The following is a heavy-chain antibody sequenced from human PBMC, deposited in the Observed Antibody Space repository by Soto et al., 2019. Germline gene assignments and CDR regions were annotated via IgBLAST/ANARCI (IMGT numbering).Heavy chain of an antibody. CDR2: IYYSGST. CDR3: ARVRGCSGGSCRTVRLYYFDY. D-gene: IGHD2-15*01. Sequence: PSETLSLTCTVSGGSISSGGYYWSWIRQHPGKGLEWIGYIYYSGSTYYNPSLKSRVTISVDTSKNQFSLKLSSVTAADTAVYYCARVRGCSGGSCRTVRLYYFDYSGQGTLVTVSS. V-gene: IGHV4-31*03. J-gene: IGHJ4*02. CDR1: GGSISSGGYY.